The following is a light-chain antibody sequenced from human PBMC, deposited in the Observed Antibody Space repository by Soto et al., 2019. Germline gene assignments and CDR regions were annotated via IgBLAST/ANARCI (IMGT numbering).Light chain of an antibody. Sequence: ETVLTQSPATLSLSPGERATLSCRASQNVNIYLAWYQQKPGQAPRLLIYDASNRATGIPARFSGSGSGTDFTLTISSLEPEDSAVYYCQQRQNWPPITFGQGTRLEMK. CDR3: QQRQNWPPIT. J-gene: IGKJ5*01. V-gene: IGKV3-11*01. CDR1: QNVNIY. CDR2: DAS.